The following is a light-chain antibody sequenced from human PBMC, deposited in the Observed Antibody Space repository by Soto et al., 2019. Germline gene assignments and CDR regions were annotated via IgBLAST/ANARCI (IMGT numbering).Light chain of an antibody. J-gene: IGLJ2*01. CDR3: SSYTSSSIVV. Sequence: QSALTQPASVSGSPGQSITLSCTGTSSDVGGYNYVSWYQQHPGKAPKLMIYDVSNRPSGVSNRFSGSKSGNTASLTISGLQAEDEGDYYCSSYTSSSIVVFGGGTKLTVL. CDR2: DVS. V-gene: IGLV2-14*01. CDR1: SSDVGGYNY.